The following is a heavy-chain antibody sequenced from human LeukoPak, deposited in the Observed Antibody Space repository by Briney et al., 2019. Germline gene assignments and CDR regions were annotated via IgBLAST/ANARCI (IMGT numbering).Heavy chain of an antibody. Sequence: GGSLRLSCAASGFTFSTYAMHWFRQAPGKGLEWVAVISYDGNNKYYPDSVKGRFTISRDNSKSTLYLQMNSLRVEDTAMYFCVRDALRYFDWLPYYYYGMDVWGQGTTVTVSS. CDR1: GFTFSTYA. V-gene: IGHV3-30*04. J-gene: IGHJ6*02. CDR3: VRDALRYFDWLPYYYYGMDV. CDR2: ISYDGNNK. D-gene: IGHD3-9*01.